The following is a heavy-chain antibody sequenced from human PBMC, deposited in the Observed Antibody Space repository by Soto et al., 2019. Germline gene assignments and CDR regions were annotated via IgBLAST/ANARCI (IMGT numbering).Heavy chain of an antibody. CDR2: IYSGGTT. Sequence: EVQLVESGGGLVQPGGSLRLSCAASGFTVSSNHMSWVRQAPGKGLEWVSVIYSGGTTYSADSVKGRFTISRHISKNMLYLQMNSLRAEDTAVYYCARRGISFGESGFDSWGQGTLVTVSS. J-gene: IGHJ4*02. D-gene: IGHD3-10*01. CDR3: ARRGISFGESGFDS. CDR1: GFTVSSNH. V-gene: IGHV3-53*04.